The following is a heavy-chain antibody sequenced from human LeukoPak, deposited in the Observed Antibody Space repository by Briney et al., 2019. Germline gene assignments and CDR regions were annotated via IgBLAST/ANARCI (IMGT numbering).Heavy chain of an antibody. V-gene: IGHV4-4*07. CDR3: ATLDLYRGMDV. D-gene: IGHD6-6*01. J-gene: IGHJ6*02. Sequence: SETLSLTCTVRLDSISRYYSSSLRQPAGTGLEWIGHFYTRVSTNYNPSLKSRLTMSVDTSKTQFSLKLTSVTAADTAVYYCATLDLYRGMDVWGQGTTVTVSS. CDR1: LDSISRYY. CDR2: FYTRVST.